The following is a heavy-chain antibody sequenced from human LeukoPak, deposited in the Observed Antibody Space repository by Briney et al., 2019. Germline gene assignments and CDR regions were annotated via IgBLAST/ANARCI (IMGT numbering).Heavy chain of an antibody. CDR3: AREGGPRVFDY. Sequence: GGSLRLSCAASGFTFSSYGMHWVRQAPGKGLEWVAVIWYDGSNKYYADSVKGRFTISRDNSKNTLYLQMNSLRAEDTAVYYCAREGGPRVFDYWGQGTLVTVSS. CDR1: GFTFSSYG. J-gene: IGHJ4*02. D-gene: IGHD3-16*01. CDR2: IWYDGSNK. V-gene: IGHV3-33*01.